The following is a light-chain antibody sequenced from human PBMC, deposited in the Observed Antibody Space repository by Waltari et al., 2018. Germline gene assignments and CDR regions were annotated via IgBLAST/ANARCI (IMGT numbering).Light chain of an antibody. Sequence: DIVMTQSPLSLPVTPGEPASISCKSSQSLLYSTGYNYLDWYLQKPGQSPQLLIYLGSYRASRVPDRFSGSGSGTDFTLKISRVEADDVGVYFCMQALDTPLTFGPGTKVDF. CDR2: LGS. J-gene: IGKJ3*01. CDR1: QSLLYSTGYNY. V-gene: IGKV2-28*01. CDR3: MQALDTPLT.